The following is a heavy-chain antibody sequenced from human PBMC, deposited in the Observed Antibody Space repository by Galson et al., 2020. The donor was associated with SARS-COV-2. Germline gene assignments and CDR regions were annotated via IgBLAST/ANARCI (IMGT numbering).Heavy chain of an antibody. V-gene: IGHV3-74*01. D-gene: IGHD3-22*01. CDR2: IYSEGSST. CDR3: ATEYFYDSSGYFGY. CDR1: GFTFSSYW. Sequence: ALHGESLKISCAASGFTFSSYWMHWVRQAPGKGLVWVSRIYSEGSSTSYADSVKGRFTISGDNAKNTLYLQMNSLRSEDTAVYYCATEYFYDSSGYFGYWGQGTLVTVSS. J-gene: IGHJ4*02.